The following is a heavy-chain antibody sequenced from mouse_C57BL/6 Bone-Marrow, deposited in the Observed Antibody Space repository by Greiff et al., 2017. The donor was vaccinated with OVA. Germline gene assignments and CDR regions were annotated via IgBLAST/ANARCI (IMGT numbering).Heavy chain of an antibody. CDR1: GYTFTSYW. CDR3: TRLKLFDTVVPYAMDY. V-gene: IGHV1-5*01. Sequence: EVQGVESGTVLARPGASVKMSCKTSGYTFTSYWMHWVKQRPGQGLEWIGAIYPGNSDTSYNQKFKGKAKLTAVTSASTAYMELSSLTNEDSAVYYCTRLKLFDTVVPYAMDYWGQGTSVTVSS. CDR2: IYPGNSDT. J-gene: IGHJ4*01. D-gene: IGHD1-1*01.